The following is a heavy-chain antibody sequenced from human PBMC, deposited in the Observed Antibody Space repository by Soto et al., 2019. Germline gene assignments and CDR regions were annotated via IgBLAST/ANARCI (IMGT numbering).Heavy chain of an antibody. D-gene: IGHD1-26*01. J-gene: IGHJ4*02. CDR2: ISISSITI. V-gene: IGHV3-48*02. Sequence: EVQLVESGGDLVQPGGSLRLSCRASGFTFSTFSMNWVRQAPGKGLEWISYISISSITIHYADSVKGRFTISRDNAKSSLCLQMDRLRDDDTAVYYCARDGATTGHWDYWGQGTLVTVSS. CDR1: GFTFSTFS. CDR3: ARDGATTGHWDY.